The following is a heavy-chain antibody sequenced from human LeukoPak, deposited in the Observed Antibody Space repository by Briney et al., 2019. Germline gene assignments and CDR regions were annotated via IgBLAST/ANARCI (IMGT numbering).Heavy chain of an antibody. J-gene: IGHJ4*02. CDR2: ISAYNGNT. CDR1: GSSFTIHG. Sequence: ASVKVSCKASGSSFTIHGISWVRQAPGQGLEWMGWISAYNGNTNYAQKLQGRVTMTTDTSTSTAYMELRSLRSDDTAVYYCARDHVDYGSNQLDYWGQGTLVTVSS. D-gene: IGHD4-23*01. CDR3: ARDHVDYGSNQLDY. V-gene: IGHV1-18*01.